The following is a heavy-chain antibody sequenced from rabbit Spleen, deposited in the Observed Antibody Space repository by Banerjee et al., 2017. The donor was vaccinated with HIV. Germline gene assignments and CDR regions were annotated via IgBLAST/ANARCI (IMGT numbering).Heavy chain of an antibody. J-gene: IGHJ6*01. CDR1: GFSLNSGYD. CDR2: IYAGSSGFT. CDR3: ARDTGSSFSSYGMDL. V-gene: IGHV1S40*01. D-gene: IGHD8-1*01. Sequence: QSLEESGGGLVQPGASLTLTCKASGFSLNSGYDMCWVRQAPGKGLEWIACIYAGSSGFTYHASWAKGRFTISKTSSTTVTLQMTSLTAADTATYFCARDTGSSFSSYGMDLWGPGTLVTVS.